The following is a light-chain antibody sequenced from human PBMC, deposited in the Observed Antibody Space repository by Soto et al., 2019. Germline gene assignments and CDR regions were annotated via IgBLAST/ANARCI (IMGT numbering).Light chain of an antibody. CDR2: LVS. V-gene: IGKV2-28*01. CDR3: MQALQTPIT. J-gene: IGKJ5*01. CDR1: QSLLHSNGYNY. Sequence: DIVMTQSPLSLPVTPGEPASISCRSSQSLLHSNGYNYLDWYLQKPGQSPQLLIYLVSNRSSGVPDRFSGRESGTDFTLKISRVEAEDVGVYYCMQALQTPITFGQGTRLEIK.